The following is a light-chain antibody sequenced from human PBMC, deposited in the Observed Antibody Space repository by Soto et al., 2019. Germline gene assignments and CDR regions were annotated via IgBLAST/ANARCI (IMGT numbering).Light chain of an antibody. V-gene: IGLV2-14*03. J-gene: IGLJ1*01. CDR2: DVS. Sequence: QSVLTQPASVSGSPGQSITISCTGTSSDVGGYNYVSWYQQHPGKAPKLMIYDVSNRPSGVSNRFSGSKSGNTASLTISGLQAEDEADYYCSSYSSRNTHVFGTGTKLTVL. CDR1: SSDVGGYNY. CDR3: SSYSSRNTHV.